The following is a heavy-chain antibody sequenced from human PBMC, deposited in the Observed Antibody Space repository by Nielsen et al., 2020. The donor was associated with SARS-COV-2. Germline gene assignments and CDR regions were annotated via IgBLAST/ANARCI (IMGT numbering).Heavy chain of an antibody. D-gene: IGHD3-3*01. V-gene: IGHV4-34*09. CDR2: INHLGGT. CDR3: ARERVGGITIFGVVTRYGMDV. J-gene: IGHJ6*02. Sequence: WIRQPPGKGLEWIGEINHLGGTNYNPSLKSRVTISVGTSKNQFSLKLSSVTAADTALYYCARERVGGITIFGVVTRYGMDVWGQGTTVTVSS.